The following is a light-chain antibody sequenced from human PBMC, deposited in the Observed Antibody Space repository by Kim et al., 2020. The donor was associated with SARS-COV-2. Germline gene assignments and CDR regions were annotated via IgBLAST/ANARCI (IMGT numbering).Light chain of an antibody. CDR1: SGHTNFA. Sequence: ASVRLTCTMSSGHTNFAIAWHQHHPEKRPRCLMKLNSDGTHRKGDGIPDRFSGSSSGAERYLIISSLQSEDEAEYYCQTWVTGMGVFGGGTQLTVL. J-gene: IGLJ3*02. CDR2: LNSDGTH. CDR3: QTWVTGMGV. V-gene: IGLV4-69*01.